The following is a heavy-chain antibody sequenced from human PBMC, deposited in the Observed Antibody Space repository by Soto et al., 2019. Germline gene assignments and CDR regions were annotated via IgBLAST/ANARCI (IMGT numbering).Heavy chain of an antibody. Sequence: HGQLVESGGGVVQPGRSLRLSCVASGFSFGTYGMHWVRQAPGKGLEWVAVIWYDGSNEYYADSVKGRFTISRDNSKNTLYLQMNSLRVEDTAVYYCAIDGPNWGKDLSEYWGQGTLVTVSS. D-gene: IGHD7-27*01. CDR2: IWYDGSNE. CDR3: AIDGPNWGKDLSEY. V-gene: IGHV3-33*01. CDR1: GFSFGTYG. J-gene: IGHJ4*02.